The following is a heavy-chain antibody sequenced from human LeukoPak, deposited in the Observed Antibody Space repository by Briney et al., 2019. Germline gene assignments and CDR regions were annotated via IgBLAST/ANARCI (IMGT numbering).Heavy chain of an antibody. V-gene: IGHV3-53*01. Sequence: PGGSLRLSCAASGFTVSNAWMSWVRQAPGKGLEWVSVIYSGGSTYYADSVKGRFTISRDNSKNTVYLQMNSLRAEDTAVYYCAKGEQWLVRGVFDSWGQGTLVTVSS. CDR1: GFTVSNAW. CDR3: AKGEQWLVRGVFDS. D-gene: IGHD6-19*01. CDR2: IYSGGST. J-gene: IGHJ4*02.